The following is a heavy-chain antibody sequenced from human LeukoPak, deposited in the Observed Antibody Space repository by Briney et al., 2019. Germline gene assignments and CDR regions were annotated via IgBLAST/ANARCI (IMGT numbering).Heavy chain of an antibody. J-gene: IGHJ6*02. D-gene: IGHD3-10*01. Sequence: GGSLRLSCAASGFTFSSYSMNWVRQAPGKGLEWVSYISSSSSTIYYADSVKGRLTISRDNAKNSLYLQMNSLRDEDTAVYYCAGLLLWFGELSYYYGMDVWGQGTTVTVSS. CDR1: GFTFSSYS. V-gene: IGHV3-48*02. CDR3: AGLLLWFGELSYYYGMDV. CDR2: ISSSSSTI.